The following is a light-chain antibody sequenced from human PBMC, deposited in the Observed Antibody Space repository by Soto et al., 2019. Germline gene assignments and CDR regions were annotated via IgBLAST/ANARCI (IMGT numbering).Light chain of an antibody. CDR1: KSVLYSSNIKNN. Sequence: DIVMTRFQNSLPVFLGKRATINCKSSKSVLYSSNIKNNLPWHKQRPGQPLSLLINWAPTRESGVPDRFSGSGSGTDFTLTITSLQAEDVAVYYCQEYESTPPTFGQGTKLEIK. CDR2: WAP. J-gene: IGKJ2*01. V-gene: IGKV4-1*01. CDR3: QEYESTPPT.